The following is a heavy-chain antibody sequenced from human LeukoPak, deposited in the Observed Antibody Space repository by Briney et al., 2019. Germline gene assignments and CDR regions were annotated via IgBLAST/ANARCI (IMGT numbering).Heavy chain of an antibody. CDR3: ARDRGDGYNHNY. V-gene: IGHV3-74*01. J-gene: IGHJ4*02. CDR2: INSDGNST. CDR1: GFTFSSYW. D-gene: IGHD5-24*01. Sequence: PGGSLRLSCAASGFTFSSYWMHWVRQAPGKGLVWVSRINSDGNSTRYADSVKGRFTISRDNTKNTLFLQMNSLRAEDTAMYYCARDRGDGYNHNYWGQGTLVTVSS.